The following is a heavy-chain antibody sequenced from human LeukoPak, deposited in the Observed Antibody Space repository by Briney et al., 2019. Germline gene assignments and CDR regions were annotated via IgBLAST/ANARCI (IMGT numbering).Heavy chain of an antibody. Sequence: ASVKVSCTASGYTFTSYAMNWVRQAPGQGLEWMGWINTNTGNPTYAQGFTGRFVFSLDTSVSTAYLQTCSLKAEDTAVYYCARSQTTRPKESVITFPYWGQGTLVTVSS. CDR2: INTNTGNP. CDR1: GYTFTSYA. D-gene: IGHD3-22*01. CDR3: ARSQTTRPKESVITFPY. J-gene: IGHJ4*02. V-gene: IGHV7-4-1*01.